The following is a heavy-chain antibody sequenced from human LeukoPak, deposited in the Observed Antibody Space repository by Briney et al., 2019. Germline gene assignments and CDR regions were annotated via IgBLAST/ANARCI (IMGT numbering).Heavy chain of an antibody. J-gene: IGHJ4*02. V-gene: IGHV3-74*01. D-gene: IGHD3-22*01. CDR2: IDNDGSTT. CDR3: ARQVIGAYYFDY. CDR1: GGSISSSSYYW. Sequence: ETLSLTCTVSGGSISSSSYYWMHWVRQAPGKGLVWVSRIDNDGSTTAYADSVKGRITISRDNAKNTLYLQMNSLRAEDTAVYYCARQVIGAYYFDYWGQGTLVTVSS.